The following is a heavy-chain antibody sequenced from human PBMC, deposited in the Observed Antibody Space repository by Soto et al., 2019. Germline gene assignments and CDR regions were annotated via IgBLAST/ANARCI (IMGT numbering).Heavy chain of an antibody. CDR2: ISGSGGST. V-gene: IGHV3-23*01. D-gene: IGHD5-12*01. Sequence: GGSLRLSCTASGFTFSSYAMSWVRQAPGKGLEWVSAISGSGGSTYYADSVKGRFTISRDNSKNTLYLQMNSLRAEDTAVYYCAKEEAYSGYRGGFDYWGQGTLVTVSS. CDR3: AKEEAYSGYRGGFDY. CDR1: GFTFSSYA. J-gene: IGHJ4*02.